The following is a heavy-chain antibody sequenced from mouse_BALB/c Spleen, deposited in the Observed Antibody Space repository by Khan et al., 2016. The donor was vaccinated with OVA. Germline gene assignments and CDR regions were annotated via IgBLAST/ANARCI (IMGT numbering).Heavy chain of an antibody. Sequence: VELVESGAELVRPGASVKLSCKTSGYIFTNYWIHWVRQRSGQGLEWIARIYPGTDNTYYNEKLKDKATLTADRSSSTAYMQLSSLKSEDSAVYFCAREEALYYFDYWGQGTTLTVSS. J-gene: IGHJ2*01. CDR1: GYIFTNYW. CDR2: IYPGTDNT. CDR3: AREEALYYFDY. D-gene: IGHD3-2*02. V-gene: IGHV1-76*01.